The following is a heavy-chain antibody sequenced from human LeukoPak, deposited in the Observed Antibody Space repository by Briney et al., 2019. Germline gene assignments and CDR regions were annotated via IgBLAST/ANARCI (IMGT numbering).Heavy chain of an antibody. CDR3: ARPSITGTNALDY. CDR1: GYTFTGYH. Sequence: GASVKVSCKASGYTFTGYHMYWVRQAPGQGLEWMGWINPNSGGTNYAQKFQGRVSVTRDTSISTAYMELSRLRSDDTAVYYCARPSITGTNALDYWGQGTLVTVSS. J-gene: IGHJ4*02. CDR2: INPNSGGT. V-gene: IGHV1-2*02. D-gene: IGHD1-20*01.